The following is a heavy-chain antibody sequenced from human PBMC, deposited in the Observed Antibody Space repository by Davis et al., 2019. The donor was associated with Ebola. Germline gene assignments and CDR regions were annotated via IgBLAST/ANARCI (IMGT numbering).Heavy chain of an antibody. D-gene: IGHD6-13*01. Sequence: PGGSLRLSCAVSGFPVWDCGLSWVRQAPGKGLEWVSGLSGGADRTYYADSVKGRFTISRDNSKNTIYLEMNNLRAEDTGVYYCARAYSNAYWGQGTLVTVSS. V-gene: IGHV3-23*01. J-gene: IGHJ4*02. CDR1: GFPVWDCG. CDR3: ARAYSNAY. CDR2: LSGGADRT.